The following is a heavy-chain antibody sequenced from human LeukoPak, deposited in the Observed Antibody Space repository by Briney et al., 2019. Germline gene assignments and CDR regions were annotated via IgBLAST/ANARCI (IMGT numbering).Heavy chain of an antibody. Sequence: EASVKVSCKASGGTFSSYAISWVRQAPGQGLEWMGRIIPILGIANYAQKFQGRVTITADKSTSTAYMELSSLRSEDTAVYYCARVIGTTGPYYYGMDVWGQGTTVTVSS. V-gene: IGHV1-69*04. CDR1: GGTFSSYA. J-gene: IGHJ6*02. CDR2: IIPILGIA. CDR3: ARVIGTTGPYYYGMDV. D-gene: IGHD1-1*01.